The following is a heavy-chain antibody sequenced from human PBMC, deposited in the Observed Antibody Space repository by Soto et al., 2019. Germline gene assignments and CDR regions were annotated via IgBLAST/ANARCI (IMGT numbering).Heavy chain of an antibody. CDR1: GYTLTELS. Sequence: GASVKVSCKVSGYTLTELSMHWVRQAPGKGLEWMGGFDPEDGETIYAQKFQGRVTMTEDTSTDTAYMELSSLRSEDTAVYYCATLYCSGGSCYFNWFDPWGQGTLVTVSS. D-gene: IGHD2-15*01. V-gene: IGHV1-24*01. J-gene: IGHJ5*02. CDR2: FDPEDGET. CDR3: ATLYCSGGSCYFNWFDP.